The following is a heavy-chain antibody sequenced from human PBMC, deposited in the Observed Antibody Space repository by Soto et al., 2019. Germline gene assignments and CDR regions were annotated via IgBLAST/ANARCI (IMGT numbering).Heavy chain of an antibody. CDR3: AAPPCSSGEGCYFYYSLDD. V-gene: IGHV1-58*02. D-gene: IGHD2-8*01. CDR2: IVLCGGNT. CDR1: GSTCTSSS. Sequence: SVKASCXFSGSTCTSSSMQLVRQTRGQRLERIGCIVLCGGNTIYAQKFQDRVTLTKDMSTSTAYMELSSLRSEDTAVYYRAAPPCSSGEGCYFYYSLDDWGQGTPVTVSS. J-gene: IGHJ6*02.